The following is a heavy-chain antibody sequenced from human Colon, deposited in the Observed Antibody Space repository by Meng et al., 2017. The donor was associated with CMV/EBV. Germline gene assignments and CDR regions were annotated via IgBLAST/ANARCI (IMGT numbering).Heavy chain of an antibody. V-gene: IGHV1-69*10. D-gene: IGHD3-9*01. CDR2: IVPKYDMT. J-gene: IGHJ4*02. Sequence: SVKVSCKAPGGTFNDYGVSWVRQAPGQGLEWVGGIVPKYDMTNFAQKLQGRLAMTADKTTDTAYLELSSLRSEDTAVYYCVRKSLSGQPYFDYWGQGTLVTVSS. CDR1: GGTFNDYG. CDR3: VRKSLSGQPYFDY.